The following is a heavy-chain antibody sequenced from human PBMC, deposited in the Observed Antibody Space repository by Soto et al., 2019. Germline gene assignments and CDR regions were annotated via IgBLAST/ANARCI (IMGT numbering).Heavy chain of an antibody. CDR1: GGSISSYY. CDR3: ARDLGYT. Sequence: QVQLQELGPGLVKPSETLSLTCTVSGGSISSYYWSWIRQPPGKGLEWIGYIYYSGSTNYNPSLKSRVTISVDTSKNQFSLKLSSVTAADTAVYYCARDLGYTWAQGTLVTVSS. J-gene: IGHJ5*02. V-gene: IGHV4-59*01. D-gene: IGHD6-13*01. CDR2: IYYSGST.